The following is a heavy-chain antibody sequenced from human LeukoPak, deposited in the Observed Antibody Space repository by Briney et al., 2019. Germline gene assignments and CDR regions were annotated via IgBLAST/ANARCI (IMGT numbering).Heavy chain of an antibody. CDR1: GYSFTTYW. V-gene: IGHV5-51*01. CDR2: IYPGDSDA. Sequence: GESLKISCTGFGYSFTTYWIGWVRQMPGKGLEWMGIIYPGDSDARYSPSLQGQVTISVDKSISTAYLQWSSLKASDTAMYYCARQGRIVVVTTTHDAFDIWGQGTMVTVSS. J-gene: IGHJ3*02. D-gene: IGHD2-21*02. CDR3: ARQGRIVVVTTTHDAFDI.